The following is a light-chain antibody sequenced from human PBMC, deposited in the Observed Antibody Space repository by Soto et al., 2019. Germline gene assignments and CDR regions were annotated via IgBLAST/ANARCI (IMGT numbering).Light chain of an antibody. Sequence: EIVLTQSPGTLSLSPGERATLSCRASQSISSNYLAWYQQKPGQSPRLLIYGASSRATGIPDRFSGSGSGTEFSLTISRLEPEDLAVYYCQRYGSSPLTFGGGTKVDI. CDR2: GAS. J-gene: IGKJ4*01. V-gene: IGKV3-20*01. CDR1: QSISSNY. CDR3: QRYGSSPLT.